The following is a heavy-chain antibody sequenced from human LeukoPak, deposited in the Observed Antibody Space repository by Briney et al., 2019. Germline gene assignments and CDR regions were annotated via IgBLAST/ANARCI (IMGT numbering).Heavy chain of an antibody. V-gene: IGHV3-48*04. CDR1: GFTFSNYA. CDR2: ISRSTSSI. D-gene: IGHD1-1*01. J-gene: IGHJ4*02. CDR3: AGGYATFDY. Sequence: PGGSLRLSCAASGFTFSNYAMNWVRQAPGKGLEWVSHISRSTSSIYYTDSVKGRFTISRDNAKNTLYLQMNSLRGEDTAVYYCAGGYATFDYWGQGTLVTVST.